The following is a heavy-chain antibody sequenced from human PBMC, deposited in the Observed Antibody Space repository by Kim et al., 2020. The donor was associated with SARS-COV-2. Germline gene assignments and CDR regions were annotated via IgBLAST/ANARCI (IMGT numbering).Heavy chain of an antibody. CDR2: ISSDGGST. CDR3: VKKGPPRSGYSSFES. V-gene: IGHV3-64D*09. Sequence: GGSLRLSCSASGFPFDNYAMHWVRQAPGKGLECVSGISSDGGSTAFADSVKGRFIISRDNSKNTLYLQMSSLRAEDTAVYYCVKKGPPRSGYSSFESWGQRTLVTLSS. D-gene: IGHD3-22*01. J-gene: IGHJ4*02. CDR1: GFPFDNYA.